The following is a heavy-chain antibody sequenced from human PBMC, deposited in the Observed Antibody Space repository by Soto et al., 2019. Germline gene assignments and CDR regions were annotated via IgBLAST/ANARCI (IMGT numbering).Heavy chain of an antibody. D-gene: IGHD3-10*01. V-gene: IGHV3-33*01. CDR3: ARDLDLRDYYGSGSYSTFDY. J-gene: IGHJ4*02. CDR1: GFTFSSYG. Sequence: GGSLRLSCAASGFTFSSYGMHWVRQAPGKGLEWVAVIWYDGSNKYYADSVKGRFTISRDNSKNTLYLQMNSLRAEDTAVYYCARDLDLRDYYGSGSYSTFDYWGQGTLVTVSS. CDR2: IWYDGSNK.